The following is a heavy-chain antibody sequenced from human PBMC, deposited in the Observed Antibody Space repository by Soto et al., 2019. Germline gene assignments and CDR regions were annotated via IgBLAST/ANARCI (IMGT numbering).Heavy chain of an antibody. J-gene: IGHJ4*02. CDR3: ARDVTYYYDSRKDLNFGY. CDR2: ISYDGSNK. D-gene: IGHD3-22*01. Sequence: LRLSCAASGFTLRGYGMHWVRQAPGKGLEWVAVISYDGSNKYYADSVKGRFTISRDNSKNTLYLQMNSLRAEDTAVYYCARDVTYYYDSRKDLNFGYWGQGTLVTVSS. CDR1: GFTLRGYG. V-gene: IGHV3-30*03.